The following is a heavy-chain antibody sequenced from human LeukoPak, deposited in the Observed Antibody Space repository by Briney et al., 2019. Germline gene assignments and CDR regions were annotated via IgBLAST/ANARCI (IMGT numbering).Heavy chain of an antibody. CDR1: GYTFTSYG. J-gene: IGHJ6*03. V-gene: IGHV1-8*02. CDR3: ARAYYGSGATCMDV. CDR2: MNPNSGNT. D-gene: IGHD3-10*01. Sequence: ASVKVSCKASGYTFTSYGISWVRQAPGQGLEWMGWMNPNSGNTGYAQKFQGRVTMTRNTSISTAYMELSSLRSEDTAVYYCARAYYGSGATCMDVWGKGTTVTISS.